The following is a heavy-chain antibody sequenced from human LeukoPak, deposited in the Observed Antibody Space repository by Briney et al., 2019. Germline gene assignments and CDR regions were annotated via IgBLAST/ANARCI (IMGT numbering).Heavy chain of an antibody. Sequence: PGRSLRLFCAASGFTFSSYAMHWVRQAPGRGLEWVAVISYDGSNKYYTDSVKGRFTISRDNSKNTMYLQVTSLRADDTAVYYCARDKTSSSWYGYFQHWGQGTLVTVSS. CDR1: GFTFSSYA. V-gene: IGHV3-30*04. CDR3: ARDKTSSSWYGYFQH. CDR2: ISYDGSNK. D-gene: IGHD6-13*01. J-gene: IGHJ1*01.